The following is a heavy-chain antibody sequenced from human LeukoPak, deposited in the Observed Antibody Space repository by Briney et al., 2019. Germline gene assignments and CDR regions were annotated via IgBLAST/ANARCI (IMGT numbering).Heavy chain of an antibody. J-gene: IGHJ4*02. Sequence: GRSLRLSCAASGFTFSSYGMHWVRQAPGKGLEWVAVKSYDGSNKYYADSVKGRFTISRDNSKNTLYLQMNSLRAEDTAVYYCAKDRGYSGYFWGQGTLVTVSS. CDR1: GFTFSSYG. CDR2: KSYDGSNK. CDR3: AKDRGYSGYF. V-gene: IGHV3-30*18. D-gene: IGHD5-12*01.